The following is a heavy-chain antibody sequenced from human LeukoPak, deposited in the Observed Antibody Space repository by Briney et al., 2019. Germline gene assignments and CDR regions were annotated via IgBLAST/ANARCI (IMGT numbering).Heavy chain of an antibody. CDR3: AREPIYSLTSSAFDI. V-gene: IGHV4-61*08. D-gene: IGHD4-11*01. Sequence: KTSETLSLTCTVSGGSISSGDYYWSWIRQPPGKGLEWIGYIYYSGSTNYNPSLKSRVTISVDTSKNQFSLKLSSVTAADTAVYYCAREPIYSLTSSAFDIWGQGTMVTVSS. CDR2: IYYSGST. J-gene: IGHJ3*02. CDR1: GGSISSGDYY.